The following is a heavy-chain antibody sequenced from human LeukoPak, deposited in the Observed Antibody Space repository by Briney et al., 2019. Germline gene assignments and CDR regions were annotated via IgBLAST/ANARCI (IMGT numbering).Heavy chain of an antibody. CDR1: GFTFSHCW. V-gene: IGHV3-7*01. J-gene: IGHJ4*02. Sequence: PGGSLRLSCAASGFTFSHCWMTWVRQAPGKGLEWVANMKEDGSQETYVDSVKGRFTISRDNAKNSLCLQMNNVRAEDTAVYYCARYSYKHDCWGQGTLVTVSS. CDR2: MKEDGSQE. D-gene: IGHD2-15*01. CDR3: ARYSYKHDC.